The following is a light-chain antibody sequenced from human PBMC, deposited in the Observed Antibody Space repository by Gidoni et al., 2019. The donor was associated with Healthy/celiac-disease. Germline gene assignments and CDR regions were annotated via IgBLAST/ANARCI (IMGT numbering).Light chain of an antibody. CDR1: QSVSSY. J-gene: IGKJ3*01. CDR3: QQRCHWPAT. V-gene: IGKV3-11*01. CDR2: HAS. Sequence: EMVLTQSPATLSLSPGERATLSCRASQSVSSYLAWYQQKPGQAPRLLIDHASTRATGIPARFSGSGSATDFTLTISSLEPDDSAVNFCQQRCHWPATSGPGAKV.